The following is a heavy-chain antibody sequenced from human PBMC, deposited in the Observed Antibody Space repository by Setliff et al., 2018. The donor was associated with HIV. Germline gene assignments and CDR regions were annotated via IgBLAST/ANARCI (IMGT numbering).Heavy chain of an antibody. CDR3: SRGPPFDR. J-gene: IGHJ2*01. Sequence: SETLSLTCTVSGGSINSSTYYWGWIRQPPGKGLEWIGSFYYSGRTYYSPSLRSRVTISVDTSKNQFSLRLSSVTAADTAVYYCSRGPPFDRWGRGTLVTVSS. CDR2: FYYSGRT. CDR1: GGSINSSTYY. V-gene: IGHV4-39*01.